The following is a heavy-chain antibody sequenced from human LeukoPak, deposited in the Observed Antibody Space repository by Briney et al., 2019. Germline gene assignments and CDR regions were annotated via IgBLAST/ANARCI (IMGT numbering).Heavy chain of an antibody. CDR1: GFTFNNYG. CDR2: IWYDGSNK. CDR3: STRIYDILTGPPDAFDI. V-gene: IGHV3-33*01. Sequence: TGGSLRLSCAASGFTFNNYGMNWVRQAPGKGLEWVAVIWYDGSNKYYADSVKGRFTMSRENSKNTVYLQMNSLKTEDTAVYYCSTRIYDILTGPPDAFDIWGQGTMVTVSS. J-gene: IGHJ3*02. D-gene: IGHD3-9*01.